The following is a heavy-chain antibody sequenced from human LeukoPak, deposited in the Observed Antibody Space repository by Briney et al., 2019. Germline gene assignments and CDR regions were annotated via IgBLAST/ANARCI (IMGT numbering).Heavy chain of an antibody. J-gene: IGHJ4*02. CDR2: LYHSGST. D-gene: IGHD3-16*02. V-gene: IGHV4-38-2*02. CDR1: NYSISTDYY. CDR3: ARYDVWGSYRAFDY. Sequence: SETLSLTCSVSNYSISTDYYWGWIRQPPGKGLEWIGTLYHSGSTYYNPSLKSRVTISVDTSKNQFSLRLSSVTAADTAVYYCARYDVWGSYRAFDYWGQGTLVTVSS.